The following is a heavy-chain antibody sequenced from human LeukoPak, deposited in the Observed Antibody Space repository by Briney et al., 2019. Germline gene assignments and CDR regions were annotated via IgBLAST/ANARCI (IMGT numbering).Heavy chain of an antibody. J-gene: IGHJ6*02. CDR2: MNLNSGYT. D-gene: IGHD6-19*01. V-gene: IGHV1-8*01. CDR3: ARDSSGLSSFYYYYGMDV. CDR1: GYTFTRYD. Sequence: ASVKVSCKASGYTFTRYDNNWVRQATGQGLEWMGWMNLNSGYTSYAQKFEGRVTMTRNTSTSTAYMELRSLRSEDTAVYYCARDSSGLSSFYYYYGMDVWVQGTTVTVSS.